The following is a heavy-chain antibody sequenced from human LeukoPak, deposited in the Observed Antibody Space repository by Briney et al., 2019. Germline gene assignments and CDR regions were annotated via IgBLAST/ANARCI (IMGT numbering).Heavy chain of an antibody. CDR1: GGSVSNYY. D-gene: IGHD2-15*01. V-gene: IGHV4-59*08. Sequence: SGTLSLTCTVSGGSVSNYYWSWIRQPPGKGLEWIGYIYYTGSTNYYPSLKSRVTILLDTSKNQFSLRLSSATAADTAVYYCARHSVVAPLGDFDSWGQGTLVTVSS. CDR2: IYYTGST. J-gene: IGHJ4*02. CDR3: ARHSVVAPLGDFDS.